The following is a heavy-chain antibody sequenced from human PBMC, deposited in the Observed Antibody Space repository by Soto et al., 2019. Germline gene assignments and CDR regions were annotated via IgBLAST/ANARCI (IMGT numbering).Heavy chain of an antibody. J-gene: IGHJ5*02. CDR3: ARGLERWPPGWFDP. CDR2: IYHSGST. V-gene: IGHV4-30-2*01. Sequence: QLQLQESGSGLVKPSQTLSLTCAVSGGSISSGGYSWSWIRQPPGKGLEWIGYIYHSGSTYYNPPLRSRVTISVDRSKNQFSLKLSSVTAADTAVYYCARGLERWPPGWFDPWGQGTLVTVSS. CDR1: GGSISSGGYS. D-gene: IGHD1-1*01.